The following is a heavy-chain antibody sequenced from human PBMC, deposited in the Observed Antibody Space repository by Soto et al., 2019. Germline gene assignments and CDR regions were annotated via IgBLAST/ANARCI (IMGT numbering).Heavy chain of an antibody. CDR1: GYTFTSYG. J-gene: IGHJ4*01. D-gene: IGHD3-10*01. Sequence: ASVKVSCKASGYTFTSYGISWVRQAPGQGLEWMGWISAYNGNTNYAQKLQGRVTMTTDTSTSAAYMELRSLRSDDTAVYYCARVQLDYNGSGYSDFDNLGQRALVTISS. CDR3: ARVQLDYNGSGYSDFDN. V-gene: IGHV1-18*01. CDR2: ISAYNGNT.